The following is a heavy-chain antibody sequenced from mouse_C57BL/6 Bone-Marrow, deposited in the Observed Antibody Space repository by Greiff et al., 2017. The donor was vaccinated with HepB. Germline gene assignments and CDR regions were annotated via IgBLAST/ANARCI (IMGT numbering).Heavy chain of an antibody. V-gene: IGHV1-31*01. Sequence: EVQRVESGPELVKPGASVKISCKASGYSFTGYYMHWVKQSHGNILDWIGYIYPYNGVSSYNQTFKGKATLTVDKSSSTAYMERRSLTSEDSAVYYCARGRPFDGYTFYDAMDDWGQGTSVTVSS. D-gene: IGHD2-3*01. CDR2: IYPYNGVS. J-gene: IGHJ4*01. CDR1: GYSFTGYY. CDR3: ARGRPFDGYTFYDAMDD.